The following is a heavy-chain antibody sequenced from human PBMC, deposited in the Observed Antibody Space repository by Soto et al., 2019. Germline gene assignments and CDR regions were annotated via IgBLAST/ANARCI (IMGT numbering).Heavy chain of an antibody. CDR2: ISAYNGNT. CDR3: ACLGYCSSTSCYASGYYGMDV. J-gene: IGHJ6*02. CDR1: GYTFTSYG. D-gene: IGHD2-2*01. V-gene: IGHV1-18*01. Sequence: ASVKVSCKASGYTFTSYGISWVRQAPGQGLEWMGWISAYNGNTNYAQKLQGRVTMTTDTSTSTAYMELRSLRSDDTAVYYCACLGYCSSTSCYASGYYGMDVWGQGTTVTVSS.